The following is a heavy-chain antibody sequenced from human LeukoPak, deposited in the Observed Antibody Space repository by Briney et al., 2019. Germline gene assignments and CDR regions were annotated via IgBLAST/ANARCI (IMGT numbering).Heavy chain of an antibody. CDR1: GGTFSGYA. D-gene: IGHD2-2*01. CDR2: ISAYNGNT. CDR3: ARDRSTSCYGCLGY. Sequence: ASVTVSCKASGGTFSGYAISWVRQAPGQGLEWMGWISAYNGNTNYAQNLQGRVTMTTDTSTSTAYMELRSLRSDDTAVYYCARDRSTSCYGCLGYWGQGTLVTVSS. J-gene: IGHJ4*02. V-gene: IGHV1-18*01.